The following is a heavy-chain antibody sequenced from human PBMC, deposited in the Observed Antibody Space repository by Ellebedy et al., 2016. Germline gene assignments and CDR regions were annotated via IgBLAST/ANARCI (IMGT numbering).Heavy chain of an antibody. CDR1: GYTFTSYG. D-gene: IGHD6-13*01. V-gene: IGHV1-69*04. CDR2: IIPILGIA. J-gene: IGHJ5*02. Sequence: ASVKVSCKASGYTFTSYGISWVRQAPGQGLEWMGRIIPILGIANYAQKFQGRVTITADKSTSTAYMELSSLRSEDTAVYYCARGWQQLVYLRYWFDPWGQGTLVTVSS. CDR3: ARGWQQLVYLRYWFDP.